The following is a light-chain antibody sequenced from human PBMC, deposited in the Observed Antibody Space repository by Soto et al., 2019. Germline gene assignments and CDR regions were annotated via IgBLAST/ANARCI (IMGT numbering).Light chain of an antibody. CDR2: ATS. CDR3: QESYTTYAVT. V-gene: IGKV1-39*01. J-gene: IGKJ4*01. Sequence: DIQMTQSPSSLSASLGDRVTFTCRASENIDNYLNWYQQKQGEAPKLLIYATSTLQSGVPSRFSGSGSWTEFTLTISSLQAEDFATYFCQESYTTYAVTFGGGT. CDR1: ENIDNY.